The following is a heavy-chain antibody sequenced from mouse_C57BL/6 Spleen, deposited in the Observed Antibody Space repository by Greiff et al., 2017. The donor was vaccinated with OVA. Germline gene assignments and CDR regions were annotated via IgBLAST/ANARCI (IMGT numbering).Heavy chain of an antibody. CDR1: GFSLTSYG. CDR2: IWRGGST. Sequence: VQVVESGPGLVQPSQSLSITCTVSGFSLTSYGVHWVRQSPGKGLEWLGVIWRGGSTDYNAAFMSRLSITKDNSKSQVFFKMNSLQADDTAIYYCAKRGSGGDYYAMDYWGQGTSVTVSS. V-gene: IGHV2-5*01. D-gene: IGHD3-2*02. J-gene: IGHJ4*01. CDR3: AKRGSGGDYYAMDY.